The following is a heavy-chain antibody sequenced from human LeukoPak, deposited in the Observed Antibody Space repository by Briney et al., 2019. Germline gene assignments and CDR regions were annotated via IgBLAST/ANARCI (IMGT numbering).Heavy chain of an antibody. CDR2: MYYRGRT. J-gene: IGHJ5*02. CDR3: ARGFSEEGSFDP. CDR1: GGSMSSFY. V-gene: IGHV4-59*01. Sequence: PSETLSLTCTVSGGSMSSFYWSWIRQPLGRGLEWVGYMYYRGRTNYNPSLKSRVTISVDATKNQISLNLTSVTAADTAVYYCARGFSEEGSFDPWGPGTLVTVSS.